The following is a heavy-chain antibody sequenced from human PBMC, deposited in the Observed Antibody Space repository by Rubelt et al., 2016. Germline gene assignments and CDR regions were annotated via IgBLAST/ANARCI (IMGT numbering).Heavy chain of an antibody. CDR1: GFTFNSYA. Sequence: VQLVESGGGLVQRGGSLRLSCSASGFTFNSYAMHWLRLAPGRGLEYVSTLTYTGDTAYYADSVKGRFTISRDTSMDTLYRQMTNLRAEDTATYYCVTHLGSGRYFNYWGRGTQVTVSS. D-gene: IGHD6-19*01. J-gene: IGHJ4*02. CDR2: LTYTGDTA. CDR3: VTHLGSGRYFNY. V-gene: IGHV3-64D*06.